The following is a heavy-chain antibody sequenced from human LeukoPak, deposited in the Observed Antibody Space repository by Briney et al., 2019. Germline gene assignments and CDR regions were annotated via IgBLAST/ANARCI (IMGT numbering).Heavy chain of an antibody. D-gene: IGHD6-13*01. Sequence: GASVKVSCKASGYTFTSYYMHWVRQAPGQGLEWMGIINPSSGSTSYAQKFQCRVTMTRDTSTSTVYMELSSLRSEDTAVYYCARGPVAGSYYYYYMDVWGKGTTVTVSS. CDR1: GYTFTSYY. J-gene: IGHJ6*03. CDR2: INPSSGST. CDR3: ARGPVAGSYYYYYMDV. V-gene: IGHV1-46*03.